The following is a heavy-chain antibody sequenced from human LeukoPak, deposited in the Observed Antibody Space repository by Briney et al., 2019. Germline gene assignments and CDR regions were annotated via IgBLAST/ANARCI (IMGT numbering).Heavy chain of an antibody. J-gene: IGHJ4*02. CDR2: IWYDGSNK. Sequence: GGSLRLSCAASGFTFGSYGMHWVRQAPGKGLEWVAVIWYDGSNKYYADSVKGRFTISRDNSKNTLHLQMNSLRAEDTAVYYCARDRGSSGYYYYFDYWGQGTLVTGSS. CDR3: ARDRGSSGYYYYFDY. V-gene: IGHV3-33*01. D-gene: IGHD3-22*01. CDR1: GFTFGSYG.